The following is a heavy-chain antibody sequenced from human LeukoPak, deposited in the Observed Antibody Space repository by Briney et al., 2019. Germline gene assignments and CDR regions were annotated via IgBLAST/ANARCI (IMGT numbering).Heavy chain of an antibody. D-gene: IGHD3/OR15-3a*01. V-gene: IGHV3-7*01. J-gene: IGHJ4*02. Sequence: GGSLRLSCAASGFTFTSYGMGWVRQAPGKGLEWVANIEEYGSEIYYVDSVKGRFTISRDNTKTSLYLQMNSLRAEGTAVYYCARPSFRTGSYFDHWGQGTLVTVSS. CDR1: GFTFTSYG. CDR3: ARPSFRTGSYFDH. CDR2: IEEYGSEI.